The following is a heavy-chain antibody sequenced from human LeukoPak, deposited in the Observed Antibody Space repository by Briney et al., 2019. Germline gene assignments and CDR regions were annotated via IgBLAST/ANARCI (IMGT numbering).Heavy chain of an antibody. J-gene: IGHJ4*02. D-gene: IGHD1-26*01. Sequence: PSETLSLTCTVSSGSIGNNTFYWGWIRQPPGKGLEWIGSIYYSGSTYYNPSLKSRVTIAVDTSKNQFSLKMSSVTAADTAVYYCARRSDSGSDDGEDYFDHWGQGTLVTVSS. CDR3: ARRSDSGSDDGEDYFDH. CDR2: IYYSGST. CDR1: SGSIGNNTFY. V-gene: IGHV4-39*01.